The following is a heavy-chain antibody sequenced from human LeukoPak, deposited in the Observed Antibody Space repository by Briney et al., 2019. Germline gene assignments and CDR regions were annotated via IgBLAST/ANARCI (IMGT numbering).Heavy chain of an antibody. CDR1: GYTLTELS. D-gene: IGHD3-22*01. Sequence: ASVKVSCKVSGYTLTELSMHWVRQAPGKGLEWMGGFDPEDGETIYAQKFQGRVTMTEDTSTDTAYMELSSLRSEDTAVYYCATFRPHYDSSGYYLFDYWGQGTLVTVSS. V-gene: IGHV1-24*01. CDR2: FDPEDGET. CDR3: ATFRPHYDSSGYYLFDY. J-gene: IGHJ4*02.